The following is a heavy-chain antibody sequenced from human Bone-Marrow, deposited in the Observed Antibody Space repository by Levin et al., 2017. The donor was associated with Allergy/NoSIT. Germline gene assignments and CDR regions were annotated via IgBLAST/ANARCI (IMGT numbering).Heavy chain of an antibody. D-gene: IGHD1-26*01. CDR3: ARDRVGSLYYYSMDV. CDR1: GGSISSGRYY. J-gene: IGHJ6*03. CDR2: IYTTGST. Sequence: SETLSLTCSVSGGSISSGRYYFTWVRQSAGKGLEWIGRIYTTGSTNYNPSLESRVTISRDTFKKEVYLTLSSVTAADTAVYYCARDRVGSLYYYSMDVWGRATTVIVSS. V-gene: IGHV4-61*02.